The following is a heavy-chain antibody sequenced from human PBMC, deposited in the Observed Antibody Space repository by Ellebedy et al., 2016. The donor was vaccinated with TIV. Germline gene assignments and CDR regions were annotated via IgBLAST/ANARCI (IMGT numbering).Heavy chain of an antibody. CDR1: GYTFTGYH. Sequence: ASVKVSCKASGYTFTGYHMHWVRQAPGEGLEWMGIINPSGGSTSYAQKFQGRVTMTRDTSTSTVYMELSSLRSEDTAVYYCARLVVAATDYYYGMDVWGQGTTVTVSS. CDR2: INPSGGST. CDR3: ARLVVAATDYYYGMDV. D-gene: IGHD2-15*01. V-gene: IGHV1-46*01. J-gene: IGHJ6*02.